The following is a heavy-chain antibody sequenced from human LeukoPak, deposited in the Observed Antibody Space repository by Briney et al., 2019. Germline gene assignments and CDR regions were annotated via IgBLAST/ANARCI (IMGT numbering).Heavy chain of an antibody. CDR1: GGSISSGGYY. CDR2: IYHSGST. J-gene: IGHJ4*02. V-gene: IGHV4-30-2*01. CDR3: ARGGLSGYDY. D-gene: IGHD5-12*01. Sequence: SETLSLTCTVSGGSISSGGYYWSWIRQPPGKGLEWIGYIYHSGSTYYNPSLKSRVTISVDRSKNQFSLKLSSVTAADTAVYYCARGGLSGYDYWGQGTLDTVSS.